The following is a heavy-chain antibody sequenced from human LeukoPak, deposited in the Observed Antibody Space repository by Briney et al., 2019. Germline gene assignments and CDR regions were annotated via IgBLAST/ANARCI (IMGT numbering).Heavy chain of an antibody. CDR2: FDPEDGET. J-gene: IGHJ4*02. D-gene: IGHD6-19*01. CDR1: GYTLTELS. V-gene: IGHV1-24*01. CDR3: ATAQPRYSSGWYGYFDY. Sequence: ASVKVSCKVSGYTLTELSMHWVRQAPGKGLEWMGGFDPEDGETIYAQKFQGRVTMTEDTSTDTAYMELSSLRSEDTAVYYCATAQPRYSSGWYGYFDYWGQGTLVTVSS.